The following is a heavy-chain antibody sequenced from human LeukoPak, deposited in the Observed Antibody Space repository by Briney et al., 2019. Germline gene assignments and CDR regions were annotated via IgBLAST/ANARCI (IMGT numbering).Heavy chain of an antibody. J-gene: IGHJ2*01. CDR2: IYNTGRT. Sequence: KPSETLSLTCTVSGGSISSPGSFWSWIRQPAGKGLEWIGRIYNTGRTNYNPSLKSRVVISVDKSKNHFSLNLSSVTAANTAIYYCARDLVGVVGGLPYWYFDLWGRGTLVSVSS. CDR3: ARDLVGVVGGLPYWYFDL. V-gene: IGHV4-61*02. CDR1: GGSISSPGSF. D-gene: IGHD2-15*01.